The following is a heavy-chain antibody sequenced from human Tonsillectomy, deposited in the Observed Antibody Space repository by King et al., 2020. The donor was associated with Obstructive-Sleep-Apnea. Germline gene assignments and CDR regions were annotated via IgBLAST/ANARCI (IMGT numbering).Heavy chain of an antibody. CDR3: AKDPLGYCSSTSCYGGIAAAGSFDY. J-gene: IGHJ4*02. D-gene: IGHD2-2*01. CDR1: GFTFSSYA. Sequence: VQLVESGGGLVQPGGSLRLSCAASGFTFSSYAMSWVRQAPGKGLEWVSAISGSGGSTYYADSVEGRFTISRDNSKNTLYLQMNSLRAEDTAVYYCAKDPLGYCSSTSCYGGIAAAGSFDYWGQGNLVTVSS. V-gene: IGHV3-23*04. CDR2: ISGSGGST.